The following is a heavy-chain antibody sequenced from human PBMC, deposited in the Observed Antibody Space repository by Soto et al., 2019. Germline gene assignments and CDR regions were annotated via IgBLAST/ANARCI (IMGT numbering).Heavy chain of an antibody. J-gene: IGHJ3*02. Sequence: GGSLTLSCAASGFTFSSYSMNWVRQAPGKGLEWVSSISSSSSTIYYADSVKGRFTISRDNAKNSLYLQMNSLRAEDTAVYYCARVRSSYYDILTGYHGLGAFDIWGQGTMVTVSS. CDR3: ARVRSSYYDILTGYHGLGAFDI. CDR2: ISSSSSTI. V-gene: IGHV3-48*01. CDR1: GFTFSSYS. D-gene: IGHD3-9*01.